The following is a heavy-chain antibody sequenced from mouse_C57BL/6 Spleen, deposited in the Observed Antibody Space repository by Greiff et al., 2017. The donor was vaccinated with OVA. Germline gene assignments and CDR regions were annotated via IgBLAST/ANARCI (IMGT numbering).Heavy chain of an antibody. J-gene: IGHJ2*01. Sequence: QVQLQQSGAELVMPGASVKLSCKASGYTFTSYWMHWVKQRPGQGLEWIGEIDPSDSYTNYNQKFKGKSTLTVDTSSSTAYMQLSSLTSEDSAVYFCARYGSGYFDYWGQGTTLTVSS. CDR1: GYTFTSYW. CDR2: IDPSDSYT. V-gene: IGHV1-69*01. CDR3: ARYGSGYFDY. D-gene: IGHD1-1*01.